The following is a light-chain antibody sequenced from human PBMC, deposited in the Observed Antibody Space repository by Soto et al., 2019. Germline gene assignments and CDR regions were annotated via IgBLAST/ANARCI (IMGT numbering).Light chain of an antibody. J-gene: IGLJ1*01. CDR3: SSYTSSSTYV. CDR1: SSDVGGYNY. CDR2: EVS. V-gene: IGLV2-14*01. Sequence: LTQPASVSGSPGQSITISCAGTSSDVGGYNYVSWYQHHPGKAPKLMIYEVSDRPSGVSNRFSGSKSGNTASLTISGLQAEDEADYYCSSYTSSSTYVFGTGTKVTVL.